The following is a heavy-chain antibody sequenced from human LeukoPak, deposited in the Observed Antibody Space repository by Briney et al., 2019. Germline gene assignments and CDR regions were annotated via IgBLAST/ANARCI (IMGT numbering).Heavy chain of an antibody. J-gene: IGHJ4*02. CDR3: TRENSGSFTFDY. D-gene: IGHD1-26*01. CDR2: IKQDGSEK. Sequence: GGSLRLSCAASRFTFSSYWMSWVRQAPGKGLEWVANIKQDGSEKYYVDSVKGRFTISRDNAKNSLYLQVNSLTAEDTAVYFCTRENSGSFTFDYWGQGTLVTVSS. V-gene: IGHV3-7*01. CDR1: RFTFSSYW.